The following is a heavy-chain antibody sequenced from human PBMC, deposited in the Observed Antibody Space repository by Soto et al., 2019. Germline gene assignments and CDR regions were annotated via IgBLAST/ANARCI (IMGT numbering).Heavy chain of an antibody. J-gene: IGHJ5*02. CDR1: GGSISSGGYY. V-gene: IGHV4-31*03. D-gene: IGHD6-13*01. Sequence: QVQLQESGPGLVKPSQTLSLTCTVSGGSISSGGYYWSWIRQHPGKGLEWIGYIYYSGSTYYNPSLKSRVTISVDTSKNQCSLELSSVTAADTAVYYCARGFSDSSSLFDPLGQGTLFTVSS. CDR2: IYYSGST. CDR3: ARGFSDSSSLFDP.